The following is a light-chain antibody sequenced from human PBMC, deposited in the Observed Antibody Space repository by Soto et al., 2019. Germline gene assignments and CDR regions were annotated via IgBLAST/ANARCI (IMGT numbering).Light chain of an antibody. CDR1: QNVSNW. CDR3: QQYLKDST. Sequence: DVEMTQSPSTLPTSIGDRVTINCRASQNVSNWLAWYQQKPGKAPKLLIYKASRLESGVPSRFSASGSGTDFTLTINSLQSDDFATYFCQQYLKDSTFGQGTKLEIK. J-gene: IGKJ2*01. CDR2: KAS. V-gene: IGKV1-5*03.